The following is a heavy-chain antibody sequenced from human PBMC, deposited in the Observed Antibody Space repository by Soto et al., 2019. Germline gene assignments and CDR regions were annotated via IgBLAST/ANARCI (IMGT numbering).Heavy chain of an antibody. D-gene: IGHD3-16*02. J-gene: IGHJ6*03. Sequence: GGSLRLSCAASGFTVSSNYMSWVRQAPGKGLEWVSVIYSGGSTYYADSVKGRFTISRDNSKNTRYLQMNSLRAEDTAVYYCARDRWYYYYMDVWGKGTTVTVSS. CDR1: GFTVSSNY. CDR2: IYSGGST. CDR3: ARDRWYYYYMDV. V-gene: IGHV3-66*01.